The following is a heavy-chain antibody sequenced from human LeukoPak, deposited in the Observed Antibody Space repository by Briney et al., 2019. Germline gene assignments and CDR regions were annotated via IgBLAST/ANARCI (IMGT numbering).Heavy chain of an antibody. J-gene: IGHJ4*02. CDR1: GFTFSSYS. V-gene: IGHV3-21*01. D-gene: IGHD1-26*01. Sequence: GGSLRLSCAASGFTFSSYSMNWVRQAPGKGLEWVSSISSSSSYIYYADSVKGRFTISRDNAKNSLYLQMNSLRAEDTAVYYCARGGGATLSGGYYEDFDYWGQGTLVTVSS. CDR3: ARGGGATLSGGYYEDFDY. CDR2: ISSSSSYI.